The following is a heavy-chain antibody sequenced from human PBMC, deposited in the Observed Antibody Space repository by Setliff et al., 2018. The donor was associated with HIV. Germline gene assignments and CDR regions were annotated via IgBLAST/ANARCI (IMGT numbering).Heavy chain of an antibody. Sequence: ASVKVSCKASGGTFNTYAFSWVRHAPGQGLEWMGGIIPTLSSTKYARKFQGRVTITADESTSTAYMEVISLRSEDTAVYYCASSGYCTDRSCYVFDYWGQGTPVTVSS. V-gene: IGHV1-69*13. CDR2: IIPTLSST. CDR3: ASSGYCTDRSCYVFDY. J-gene: IGHJ4*02. D-gene: IGHD2-8*02. CDR1: GGTFNTYA.